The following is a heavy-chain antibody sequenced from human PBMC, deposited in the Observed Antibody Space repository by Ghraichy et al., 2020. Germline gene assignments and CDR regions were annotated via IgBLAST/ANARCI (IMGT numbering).Heavy chain of an antibody. J-gene: IGHJ6*02. Sequence: GSLRLSCAASGFTFSSYWMTWVRQAPGKGLEWVANIKQDGSERYYVDSVKGRFTISRDNAKNSLYLQINSLRAEDTAVFYCARGHSSAYSLYPAMYVWGQGTTVTVSS. D-gene: IGHD3-22*01. CDR2: IKQDGSER. V-gene: IGHV3-7*01. CDR1: GFTFSSYW. CDR3: ARGHSSAYSLYPAMYV.